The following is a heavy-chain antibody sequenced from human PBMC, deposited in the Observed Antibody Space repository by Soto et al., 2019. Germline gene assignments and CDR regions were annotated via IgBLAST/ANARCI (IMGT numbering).Heavy chain of an antibody. CDR3: VRKVAGTAFFDY. Sequence: GGPLRLSCAASGFTFSSYSMNWVRQAPGKGLEWVSSVSSSSSYIYYADSVKGRFTISRDNAKNSLYLQMNSLRAEDTAVYYYVRKVAGTAFFDYWGQGTLVTVSS. CDR1: GFTFSSYS. J-gene: IGHJ4*02. V-gene: IGHV3-21*01. D-gene: IGHD6-19*01. CDR2: VSSSSSYI.